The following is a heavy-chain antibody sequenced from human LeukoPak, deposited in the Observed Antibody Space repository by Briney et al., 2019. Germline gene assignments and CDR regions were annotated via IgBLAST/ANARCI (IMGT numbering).Heavy chain of an antibody. D-gene: IGHD2-15*01. Sequence: SETLSLTCAVYGGSFSGYYWSWIRQPPGKGLEWIGEINHSGSTNYNPSLKSRVTISVDTSKNQFSLKLSSVTAADTAVYYCARAYCSGGSCYPLDAFDIWGQGTMVTVSS. CDR3: ARAYCSGGSCYPLDAFDI. CDR1: GGSFSGYY. CDR2: INHSGST. V-gene: IGHV4-34*01. J-gene: IGHJ3*02.